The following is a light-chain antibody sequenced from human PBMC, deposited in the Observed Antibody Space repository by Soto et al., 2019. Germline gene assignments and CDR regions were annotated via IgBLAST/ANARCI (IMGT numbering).Light chain of an antibody. J-gene: IGKJ1*01. CDR2: AAS. CDR1: QSISNH. Sequence: ESQMTQSPSSLSASVEDRVIITCRASQSISNHLNWYQQKPGKAPKLLIYAASSLQSGVPSRFSGSGSGTDFTLTISSLQPEDFATYYCQQSYSTRWTFGQGTKVDIK. CDR3: QQSYSTRWT. V-gene: IGKV1-39*01.